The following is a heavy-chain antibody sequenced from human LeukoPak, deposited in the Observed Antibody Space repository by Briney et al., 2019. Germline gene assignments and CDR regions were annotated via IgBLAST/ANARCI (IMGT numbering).Heavy chain of an antibody. V-gene: IGHV3-48*03. CDR3: ARGDFGLPGY. CDR2: IGTFGTVI. CDR1: GFTFSSYE. D-gene: IGHD3-10*01. Sequence: PGGSLRLSCAASGFTFSSYEMNWVRQAPGKGLEWISYIGTFGTVIHYADSVRGRFTISRDNSKNTLYLQMNSLRAEDTAVYYCARGDFGLPGYWGQGTLVTVSS. J-gene: IGHJ4*02.